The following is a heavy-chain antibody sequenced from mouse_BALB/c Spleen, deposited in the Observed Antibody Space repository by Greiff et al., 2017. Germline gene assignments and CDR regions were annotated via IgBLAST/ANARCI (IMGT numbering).Heavy chain of an antibody. D-gene: IGHD1-1*01. CDR1: GFTFSSFG. J-gene: IGHJ1*01. CDR3: ARGNYYGSRGLWYFDV. CDR2: ISSGSSTI. Sequence: EVMLVESGGGLVQPGGSRKLSCAASGFTFSSFGMHWVRQAPEKGLEWVAYISSGSSTIYYADTVKGRFTISRDNPKNTLFLQMTSLRSEDTAMYYCARGNYYGSRGLWYFDVWGAGTTVTVSS. V-gene: IGHV5-17*02.